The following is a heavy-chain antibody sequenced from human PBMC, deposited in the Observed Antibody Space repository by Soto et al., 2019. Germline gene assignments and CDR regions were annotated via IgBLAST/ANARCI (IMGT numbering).Heavy chain of an antibody. Sequence: ASVKVSCKASGYTFTSYAMHWVRQAPGQRLERMGWINAGNGNTKYSQKFQGRVTITRDTSASTAYMERSSLRPEDTAVYYCARAEGYYAFDYWRQANLVTVGS. D-gene: IGHD3-22*01. CDR1: GYTFTSYA. CDR3: ARAEGYYAFDY. J-gene: IGHJ4*02. CDR2: INAGNGNT. V-gene: IGHV1-3*01.